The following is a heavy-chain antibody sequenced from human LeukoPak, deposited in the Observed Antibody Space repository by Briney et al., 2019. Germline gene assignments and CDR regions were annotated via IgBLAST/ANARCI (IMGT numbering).Heavy chain of an antibody. V-gene: IGHV4-38-2*02. CDR2: INHSGST. CDR1: GYSISSGYC. CDR3: ARATLLYGSGSYVYFDY. D-gene: IGHD3-10*01. J-gene: IGHJ4*02. Sequence: PSETLSLTCTVSGYSISSGYCWSWIRQPPGKGLEWIGEINHSGSTNYNPSLKSRVTISVDTSKNQFSLKLSSVTAADTAVYYCARATLLYGSGSYVYFDYWGQGTLVTVSS.